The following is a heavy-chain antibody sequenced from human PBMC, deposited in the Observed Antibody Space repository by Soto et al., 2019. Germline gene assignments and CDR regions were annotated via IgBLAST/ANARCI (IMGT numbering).Heavy chain of an antibody. CDR1: GFTFSSHG. CDR3: ARGMSWTPDY. V-gene: IGHV3-48*02. Sequence: EVQVVESGGGLVQPGGSLRLSCVASGFTFSSHGMNWVRQAPGKGLEWVSYIGTTSSPIYYADSVKGRFTISRDNAKNSLFLQMNSLRDKDTAVYHCARGMSWTPDYWGQGTLVIVSS. CDR2: IGTTSSPI. D-gene: IGHD6-13*01. J-gene: IGHJ4*02.